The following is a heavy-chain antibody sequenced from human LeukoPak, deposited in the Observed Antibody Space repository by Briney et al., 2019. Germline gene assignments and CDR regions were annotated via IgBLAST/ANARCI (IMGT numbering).Heavy chain of an antibody. J-gene: IGHJ4*02. V-gene: IGHV1-3*01. CDR1: GYTFTSYG. Sequence: ASVKVSCKASGYTFTSYGISWVRQAPGQGLEWMGWINAGNGNTKYSQKFQGRVTITRDTSASTAYMELSSLRSEDTAVYYCARGRQDSSSWPSFDYWGQGTLVTVSS. D-gene: IGHD6-13*01. CDR3: ARGRQDSSSWPSFDY. CDR2: INAGNGNT.